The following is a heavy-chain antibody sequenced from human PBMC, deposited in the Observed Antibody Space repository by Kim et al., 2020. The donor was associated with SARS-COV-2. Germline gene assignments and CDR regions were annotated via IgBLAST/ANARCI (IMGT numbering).Heavy chain of an antibody. CDR1: GYTFTSYG. D-gene: IGHD2-2*01. CDR2: ISAYNGNT. V-gene: IGHV1-18*01. CDR3: AREVPRSTSCYCNWFDP. J-gene: IGHJ5*02. Sequence: ASVKVSCKASGYTFTSYGISWVRQAPGQGLEWMGWISAYNGNTNYAQKLQGRVTMTTDTSTSTAYMELRSMRSDDTAVYYCAREVPRSTSCYCNWFDPWGQGTLVTVSS.